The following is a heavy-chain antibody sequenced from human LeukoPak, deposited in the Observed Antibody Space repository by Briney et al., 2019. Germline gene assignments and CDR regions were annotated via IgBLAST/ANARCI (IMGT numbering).Heavy chain of an antibody. CDR1: GFTFDIYA. CDR3: AELGITMIGGV. V-gene: IGHV3-23*01. CDR2: ISGSGGST. Sequence: PGGSLRLSCVASGFTFDIYAVSWVRQAPGKGLEWVSAISGSGGSTYYADSVKGRFIISRDNSKNTLYLQMNSLRAEDTAVYYCAELGITMIGGVWGKGTTVTISS. J-gene: IGHJ6*04. D-gene: IGHD3-10*02.